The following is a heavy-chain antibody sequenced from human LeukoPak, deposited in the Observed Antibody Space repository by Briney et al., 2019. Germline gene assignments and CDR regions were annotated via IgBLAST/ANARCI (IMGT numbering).Heavy chain of an antibody. V-gene: IGHV3-23*01. Sequence: PGGSLRLSCAASGFTFSSYAMTWVRQAPGKGLEWVSGISGNGISTYYADSVKGRFTISRDNSKNTLYLQMNSLRAEDAAVYSCAERHLSYGDSSPIDYWGQGTLVTVSS. CDR2: ISGNGIST. J-gene: IGHJ4*02. D-gene: IGHD4-17*01. CDR3: AERHLSYGDSSPIDY. CDR1: GFTFSSYA.